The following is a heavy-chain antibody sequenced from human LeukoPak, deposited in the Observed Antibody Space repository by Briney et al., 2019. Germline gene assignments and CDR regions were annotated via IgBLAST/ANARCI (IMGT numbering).Heavy chain of an antibody. V-gene: IGHV3-13*01. J-gene: IGHJ4*02. CDR3: ACVAPYGPGIIVH. Sequence: PGGSLRLSCAVSGFTFSSYDMRWVRQATGKGLEWVSAIGSAGDTYYPGSVKGRFTMSRENGKNTLYLQMTSPTAGDTAGYYCACVAPYGPGIIVHSGQGTLVTVSS. CDR1: GFTFSSYD. CDR2: IGSAGDT. D-gene: IGHD3-10*01.